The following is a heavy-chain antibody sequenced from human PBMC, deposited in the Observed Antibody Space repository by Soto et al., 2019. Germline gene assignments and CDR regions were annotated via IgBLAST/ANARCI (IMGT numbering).Heavy chain of an antibody. D-gene: IGHD6-13*01. V-gene: IGHV3-23*01. CDR3: AKGRYSSSWYAEFDP. Sequence: GGSLRLSCAASGFTFSSYAMSWVRQAPGKGLEWVSAISGSGGSTYYADSVKGRFTISRGNSRNTLYLQMNSLRAEDTAVYYCAKGRYSSSWYAEFDPWGQGTLVTVSS. J-gene: IGHJ5*02. CDR2: ISGSGGST. CDR1: GFTFSSYA.